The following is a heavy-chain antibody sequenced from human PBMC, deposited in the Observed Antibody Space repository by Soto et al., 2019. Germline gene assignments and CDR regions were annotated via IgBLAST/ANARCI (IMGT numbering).Heavy chain of an antibody. J-gene: IGHJ6*02. CDR3: ARGSYSIFGVGYYYYGMDV. CDR1: GGSISSGYYY. Sequence: SETLSLTCTVSGGSISSGYYYWSWIRQPPGKGLEWIGYIYYSGSTYYNPSLKSRVTISVDTSKNQFSLKLSSVTAADTAVYYCARGSYSIFGVGYYYYGMDVWGQGTTVTVSS. V-gene: IGHV4-30-4*01. D-gene: IGHD3-3*01. CDR2: IYYSGST.